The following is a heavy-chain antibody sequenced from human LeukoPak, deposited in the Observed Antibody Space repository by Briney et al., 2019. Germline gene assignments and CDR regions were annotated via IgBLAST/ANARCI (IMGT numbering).Heavy chain of an antibody. J-gene: IGHJ6*04. CDR1: GGSISIGYYY. CDR2: IYYSGST. CDR3: LLNSTSPNCSPGV. V-gene: IGHV4-39*01. D-gene: IGHD2/OR15-2a*01. Sequence: SETLSLTCSVSGGSISIGYYYWGWLRQPPGKGLDWLGSIYYSGSTFYNPSLKRRVTVSVDTSKNQFSQNQNPMTDAAAAVYYCLLNSTSPNCSPGVWGKGTTVAVSS.